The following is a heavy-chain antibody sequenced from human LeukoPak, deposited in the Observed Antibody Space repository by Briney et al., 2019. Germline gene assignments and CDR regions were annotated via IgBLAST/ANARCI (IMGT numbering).Heavy chain of an antibody. J-gene: IGHJ4*02. CDR2: IWYDGSNK. CDR3: VKDSAGTTSYFDY. D-gene: IGHD1-7*01. CDR1: GFTFSSYG. V-gene: IGHV3-33*06. Sequence: PGRSLRLSCAASGFTFSSYGMHWVRQAPGKGLEWVAVIWYDGSNKYYADSVKGRFTISRDNSKNTLYLQMNSLRAEDTAVYYCVKDSAGTTSYFDYWGQGTLVTVPS.